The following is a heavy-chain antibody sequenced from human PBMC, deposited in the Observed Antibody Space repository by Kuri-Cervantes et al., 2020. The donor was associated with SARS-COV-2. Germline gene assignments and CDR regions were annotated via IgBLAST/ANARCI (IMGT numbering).Heavy chain of an antibody. V-gene: IGHV3-23*01. D-gene: IGHD1-7*01. Sequence: GESLKISCTASGFTFSSYAMSWVRQAPGKGLEWVSTVSGSGVSTYYADSVKGRFTISRDNSKNTLYLQMNSLRAEDTAVYYCAAELVAAYGMDVWGQGTTVTVSS. CDR1: GFTFSSYA. CDR2: VSGSGVST. CDR3: AAELVAAYGMDV. J-gene: IGHJ6*02.